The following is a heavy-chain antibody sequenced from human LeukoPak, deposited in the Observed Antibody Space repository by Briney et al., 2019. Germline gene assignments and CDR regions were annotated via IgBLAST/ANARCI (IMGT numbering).Heavy chain of an antibody. Sequence: NPGGPLRLSCADSGIIFDDAWMSWVRQAPGQGLEWVGRIKSKTYGGTAEYAAPVKGRFTISRDDSENTLYLQMNSLKTEDTAVYYCTTEPPRETIYPDFWGQGTLVTVSS. CDR2: IKSKTYGGTA. J-gene: IGHJ4*02. CDR1: GIIFDDAW. CDR3: TTEPPRETIYPDF. D-gene: IGHD1-7*01. V-gene: IGHV3-15*01.